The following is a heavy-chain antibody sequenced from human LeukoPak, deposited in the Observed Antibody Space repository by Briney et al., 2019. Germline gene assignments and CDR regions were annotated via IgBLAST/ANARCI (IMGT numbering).Heavy chain of an antibody. D-gene: IGHD1-26*01. CDR2: ISGGGGST. V-gene: IGHV3-23*01. Sequence: GGSLRLSCAASGFTFTSYSMNWVRQAPGKGLEWVSTISGGGGSTYYADSEKGRFTISRDNSKNTLYLQVNSLRAEDTAVYYCAKGGKWDVTPFDYWGQGTLVTVSS. CDR1: GFTFTSYS. J-gene: IGHJ4*02. CDR3: AKGGKWDVTPFDY.